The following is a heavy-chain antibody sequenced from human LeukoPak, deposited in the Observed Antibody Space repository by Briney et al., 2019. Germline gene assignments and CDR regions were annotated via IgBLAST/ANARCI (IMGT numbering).Heavy chain of an antibody. V-gene: IGHV1-24*01. CDR3: ATLYNWNGTDNWFDP. Sequence: ASVKVSCKVSGYTLTELSMHWVRQAPGKGLEWMGGFDPEDGETIYAQKFQGRVTMTEDTSTDTAYMELSSLRSEDTAVYYCATLYNWNGTDNWFDPWGQGTALTVST. D-gene: IGHD1-20*01. CDR1: GYTLTELS. CDR2: FDPEDGET. J-gene: IGHJ5*02.